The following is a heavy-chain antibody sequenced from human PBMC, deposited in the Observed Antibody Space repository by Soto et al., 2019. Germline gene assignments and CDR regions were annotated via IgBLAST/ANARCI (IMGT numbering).Heavy chain of an antibody. CDR2: ISYDGSNK. J-gene: IGHJ4*02. D-gene: IGHD3-16*01. V-gene: IGHV3-30*03. Sequence: GGSLRLSCAASGFTFSSYGMHWVRQAPGKGLEWVAVISYDGSNKYYADSVKGRFTISRDNSKNTLYLQMNSLRAEDTAVYYCASIRGDLPFDYWGQGTLVTVSS. CDR3: ASIRGDLPFDY. CDR1: GFTFSSYG.